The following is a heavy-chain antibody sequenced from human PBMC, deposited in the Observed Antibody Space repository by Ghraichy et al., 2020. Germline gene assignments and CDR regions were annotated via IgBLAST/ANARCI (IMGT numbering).Heavy chain of an antibody. D-gene: IGHD6-19*01. Sequence: SETLSLTCAVYGGSFSSFYWSWIRQPPGKGLEWIGEINHSGSTNYNPSLKSRVIMSVDTSKNQFSLKLSSVTAADTAVYYCARGRNQWLGRRAAFDIWGQGTMVTVSS. CDR3: ARGRNQWLGRRAAFDI. CDR1: GGSFSSFY. J-gene: IGHJ3*02. V-gene: IGHV4-34*01. CDR2: INHSGST.